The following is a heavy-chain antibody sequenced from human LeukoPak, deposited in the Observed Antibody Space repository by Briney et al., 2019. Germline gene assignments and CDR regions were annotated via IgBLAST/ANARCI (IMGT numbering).Heavy chain of an antibody. CDR1: GFTFSNYG. V-gene: IGHV3-33*01. J-gene: IGHJ6*01. D-gene: IGHD2-21*01. CDR2: IWYDGTNK. Sequence: PGGSLRLSCAASGFTFSNYGMHWVRQAPGKGLEWVAVIWYDGTNKYYAASVKGRFTISRDDSKTTVYLLMNSLRAEDTAVYYCAREVAPLYFHYGMDVWGEGTTVTVSS. CDR3: AREVAPLYFHYGMDV.